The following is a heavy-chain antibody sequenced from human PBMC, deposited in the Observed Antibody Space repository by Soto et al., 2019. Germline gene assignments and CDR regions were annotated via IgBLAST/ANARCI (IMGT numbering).Heavy chain of an antibody. V-gene: IGHV3-48*02. CDR2: ISPDGSM. CDR3: ARDRDYAFDY. D-gene: IGHD2-2*01. J-gene: IGHJ4*02. Sequence: GGSLRLSCTATGFTFNTYTMNWVRQAPGKGLEWISYISPDGSMYYADSVKSRFTISRDNARNSLYLQMNSLRDEDTAVYYCARDRDYAFDYWGQGTLVTVSS. CDR1: GFTFNTYT.